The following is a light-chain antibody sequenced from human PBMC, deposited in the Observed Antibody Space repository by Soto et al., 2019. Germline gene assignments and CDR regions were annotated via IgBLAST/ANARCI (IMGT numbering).Light chain of an antibody. V-gene: IGKV1-39*01. CDR2: AAS. CDR3: QQNYSTPRT. J-gene: IGKJ2*01. CDR1: QSISNY. Sequence: DIQMTQSPSSLSASVGDRVTITCRASQSISNYLIWYQQKPGKAPNLLIYAASNLRSGVPSSFSGSGSGTDFTLTISSPQPEDFATYYCQQNYSTPRTFGQGTKLEIK.